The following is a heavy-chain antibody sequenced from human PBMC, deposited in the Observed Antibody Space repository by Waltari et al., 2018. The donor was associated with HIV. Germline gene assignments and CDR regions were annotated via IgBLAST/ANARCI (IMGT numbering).Heavy chain of an antibody. Sequence: QVQLVQSGAEVKKPGASVKVSCKASGYSFTGLYIHWVRQAPGHGLEWMGRVNPDNGDTQYAQNFQGRLTLTRDTSFTTAYMDMSGLTSKDTAVYFCASSSGNYHYFWGQGTLVTVSS. CDR3: ASSSGNYHYF. V-gene: IGHV1-2*02. J-gene: IGHJ4*02. CDR1: GYSFTGLY. D-gene: IGHD3-10*01. CDR2: VNPDNGDT.